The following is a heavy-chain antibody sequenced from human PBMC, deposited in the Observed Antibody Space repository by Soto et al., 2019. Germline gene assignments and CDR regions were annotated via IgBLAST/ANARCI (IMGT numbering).Heavy chain of an antibody. CDR2: ISGSGGST. V-gene: IGHV3-23*01. CDR1: GFTFSSYA. D-gene: IGHD2-21*02. J-gene: IGHJ5*02. CDR3: AKDGDQFLRWGRGNWFDP. Sequence: GGSLRLSCAASGFTFSSYAMSWVRQAPGKGLEWVSAISGSGGSTYYADSVKGRFTISRDNSKNTLYLQMNSLRAEDTAVYYCAKDGDQFLRWGRGNWFDPWGQGTLVTVSS.